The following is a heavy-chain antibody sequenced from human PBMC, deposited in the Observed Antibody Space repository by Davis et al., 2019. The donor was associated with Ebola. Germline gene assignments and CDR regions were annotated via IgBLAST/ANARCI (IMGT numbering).Heavy chain of an antibody. J-gene: IGHJ3*02. Sequence: SETLSLTCAVYGGSFSGYYWSWIRQPPGKGLEWIGEINHSGSTNYNPSLKSRVTISVDKSKNQFSLKLSSVTAADTAVYYCTSSTSHDAFDIWGQGTMVTVSS. V-gene: IGHV4-34*01. D-gene: IGHD2-2*01. CDR3: TSSTSHDAFDI. CDR1: GGSFSGYY. CDR2: INHSGST.